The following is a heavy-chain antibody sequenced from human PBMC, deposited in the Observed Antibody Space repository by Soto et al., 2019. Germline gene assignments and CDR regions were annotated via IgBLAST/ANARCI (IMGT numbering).Heavy chain of an antibody. J-gene: IGHJ6*02. Sequence: GGSLRLSCAASGFTFSSYGMHWVRQAPGKGLEWVAVISHDGSNKYAASVKGRFTISRDDSKSIAYLQMNSLKTEDTAVYYCTRDWGVLVPAARSYYYGMDVWGQGTTVTVSS. CDR1: GFTFSSYG. CDR2: ISHDGSNK. V-gene: IGHV3-30*03. CDR3: TRDWGVLVPAARSYYYGMDV. D-gene: IGHD2-2*01.